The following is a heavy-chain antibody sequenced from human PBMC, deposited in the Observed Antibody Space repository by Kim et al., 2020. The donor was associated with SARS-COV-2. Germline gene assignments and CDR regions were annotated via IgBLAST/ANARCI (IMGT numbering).Heavy chain of an antibody. J-gene: IGHJ4*02. Sequence: GGSLRLSCAASGFTFSSYAMSWVRQAPGKGLEWVSAISGSGGSTYYADSVKGRFTISRDNSKNTLYLQMNSLRAEDTAVYYCAKDPPRFLEWLQPVPVLVGGWGQGTLVTVSS. CDR2: ISGSGGST. D-gene: IGHD3-3*01. CDR1: GFTFSSYA. CDR3: AKDPPRFLEWLQPVPVLVGG. V-gene: IGHV3-23*01.